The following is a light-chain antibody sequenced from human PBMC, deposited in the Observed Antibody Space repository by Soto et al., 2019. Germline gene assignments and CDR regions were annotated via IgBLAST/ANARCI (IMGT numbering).Light chain of an antibody. Sequence: DIELTQSPATLSLSPGERATLSCRASQSVSSSYLAWYQQKPGKATRLLIYGASSRAAGIPDRFSGSGSGTDFTLTISRLEPEDFAVYYCQQYGSSPLTFGQGTKLEIK. J-gene: IGKJ2*01. V-gene: IGKV3-20*01. CDR3: QQYGSSPLT. CDR2: GAS. CDR1: QSVSSSY.